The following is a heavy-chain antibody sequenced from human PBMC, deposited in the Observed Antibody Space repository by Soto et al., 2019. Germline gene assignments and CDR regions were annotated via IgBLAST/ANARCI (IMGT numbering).Heavy chain of an antibody. Sequence: EVQLVESGEGLVQPGGSLRLSCAASGFTFSRYAMHWVRQAPGEGLEYVSAITSDGGTTFYADSVKGRFTISRDNSKSTLFLQMGSLRTEDMAVYYGARVFHHDSGNFYDFWGQGTLVSVSA. CDR1: GFTFSRYA. CDR2: ITSDGGTT. D-gene: IGHD3-22*01. J-gene: IGHJ4*02. CDR3: ARVFHHDSGNFYDF. V-gene: IGHV3-64*02.